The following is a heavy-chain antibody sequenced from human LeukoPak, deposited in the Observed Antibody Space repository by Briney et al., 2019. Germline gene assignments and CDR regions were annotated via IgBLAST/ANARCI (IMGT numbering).Heavy chain of an antibody. CDR2: ISYDGSNK. J-gene: IGHJ3*02. Sequence: GGSLRLSCAASGFTFSSYAMHWVRQAPGKGLEWVAVISYDGSNKYYADSVKGRFTISRDNSKNTLYLQMNSLRAEDTAVYYCASPGRPYYYDSSVGAFDIWGQGTMVTVSS. CDR1: GFTFSSYA. V-gene: IGHV3-30-3*01. D-gene: IGHD3-22*01. CDR3: ASPGRPYYYDSSVGAFDI.